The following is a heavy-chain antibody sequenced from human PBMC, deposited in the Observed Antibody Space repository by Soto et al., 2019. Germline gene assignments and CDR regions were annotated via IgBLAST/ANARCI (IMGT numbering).Heavy chain of an antibody. CDR3: AIGAATKILVVMYDALEM. J-gene: IGHJ3*02. Sequence: QVQLVQSGAEVKKPGSSVKVSCKASGATLDTFINFGITWVRRAPGQGLEWMGGIIPVFGTAHYAQKFQGRLTISADESTGTAYMELSSLRSEDTAVYYCAIGAATKILVVMYDALEMWGQGTMVTVSS. V-gene: IGHV1-69*12. CDR2: IIPVFGTA. D-gene: IGHD3-22*01. CDR1: GATLDTFINFG.